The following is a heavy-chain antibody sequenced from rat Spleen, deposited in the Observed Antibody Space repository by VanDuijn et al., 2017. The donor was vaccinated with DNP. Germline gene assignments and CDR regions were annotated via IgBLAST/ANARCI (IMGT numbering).Heavy chain of an antibody. V-gene: IGHV3-1*01. CDR1: GYSITSNY. Sequence: EVQLQESGPGLVKPSQSLSLTCSVTGYSITSNYWGWVRKFPGNKLEYSGHISFSGGNNYNPSLKSQISITRDTSKNQFFLHLNSVTTEDTATYYCARWTYYFDYWGQGVMVTVSS. CDR2: ISFSGGN. CDR3: ARWTYYFDY. J-gene: IGHJ2*01.